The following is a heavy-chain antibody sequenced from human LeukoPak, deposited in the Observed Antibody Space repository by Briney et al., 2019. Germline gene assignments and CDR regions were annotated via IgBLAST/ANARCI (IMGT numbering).Heavy chain of an antibody. CDR1: GFTFSSYA. CDR3: AKDPDY. J-gene: IGHJ4*02. V-gene: IGHV3-30*04. Sequence: GGSLRLSCAASGFTFSSYAMHWVRQAPGKGLEWVAVISYDGSNKYYADSVKGRFTISRDNSKNTLYLQMNSLRAEDTAVYYCAKDPDYWGQGTLVTVSS. CDR2: ISYDGSNK.